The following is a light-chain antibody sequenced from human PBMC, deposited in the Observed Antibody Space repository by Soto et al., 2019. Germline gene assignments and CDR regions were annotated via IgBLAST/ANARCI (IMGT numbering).Light chain of an antibody. CDR3: AAWDDTLDAQV. CDR2: SNN. J-gene: IGLJ3*02. CDR1: RSNIGRNF. V-gene: IGLV1-47*02. Sequence: QSVLTQSPSASGTPGQRVTISCSGSRSNIGRNFAYWYQHVPGTAPRLLIQSNNERPSGVPDRFSGSKSGTSVSLAISGLRSDDEDTYYCAAWDDTLDAQVFGGGTQLTVL.